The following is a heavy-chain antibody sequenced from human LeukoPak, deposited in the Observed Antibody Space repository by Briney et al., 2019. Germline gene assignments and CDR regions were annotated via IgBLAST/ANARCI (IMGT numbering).Heavy chain of an antibody. Sequence: GGSLRLSCAASGFTFSSYAMSWVRQAPGKGLEWVSAISGSGGSTYYADSVKGRFTISRDNAKNSLYLQMNSLRAEDTAVYYCARVVSPRIYYYYMDVWGKGTTVTVSS. CDR1: GFTFSSYA. J-gene: IGHJ6*03. CDR2: ISGSGGST. D-gene: IGHD2-21*01. V-gene: IGHV3-23*01. CDR3: ARVVSPRIYYYYMDV.